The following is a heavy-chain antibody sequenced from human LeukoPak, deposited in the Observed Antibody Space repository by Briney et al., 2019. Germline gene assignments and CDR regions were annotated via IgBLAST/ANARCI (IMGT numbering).Heavy chain of an antibody. J-gene: IGHJ3*02. V-gene: IGHV4-59*12. D-gene: IGHD4-17*01. CDR3: AREPPSDYGDFEGAFDI. Sequence: SETLSLTCTVSGGSISSYYWSWIRQPPGKGLEWIGYIYYSGSTNYNPSLKSRVTISVDTSKNQFSLKLSSVTAADTAVYYCAREPPSDYGDFEGAFDIWGQGTMVTVSS. CDR1: GGSISSYY. CDR2: IYYSGST.